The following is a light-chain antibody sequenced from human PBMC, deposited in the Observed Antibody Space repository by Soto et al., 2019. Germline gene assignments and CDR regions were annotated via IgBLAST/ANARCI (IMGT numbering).Light chain of an antibody. CDR1: QSISSW. Sequence: DIQMTQSPSTLSASVGGRVTITCRASQSISSWLAWYQQKPGKAPKLLIYDASSLESGVPSRFSGSGSGTHFTFTISSLHPEDIATYYCQHYVTLPPTFGQGTKVDIK. V-gene: IGKV1-5*01. CDR2: DAS. CDR3: QHYVTLPPT. J-gene: IGKJ2*01.